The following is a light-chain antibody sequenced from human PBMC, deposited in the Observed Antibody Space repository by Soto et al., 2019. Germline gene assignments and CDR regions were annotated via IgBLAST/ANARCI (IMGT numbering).Light chain of an antibody. CDR3: KHYNNWPPYT. J-gene: IGKJ2*01. Sequence: EIVMTQSPATLSVSPGERATLSCRASQSVGSNLAWYQQTPGQAPRLLIYGASTRATGIPARFTGSGSGTEFTLTITSLRSEDFAVYYCKHYNNWPPYTFGQGTKLEIK. CDR2: GAS. V-gene: IGKV3-15*01. CDR1: QSVGSN.